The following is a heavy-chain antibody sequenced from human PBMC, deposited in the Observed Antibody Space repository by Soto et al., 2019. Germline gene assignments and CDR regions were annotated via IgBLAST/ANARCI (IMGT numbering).Heavy chain of an antibody. D-gene: IGHD3-22*01. V-gene: IGHV3-49*03. CDR1: GFTFGDYA. Sequence: LRLSCTASGFTFGDYAMSWFRQAPGKGLEWVGFIRSKAYGGTTGYAASVKDRFTISRDDSKSIAYLQMNSLKTEDTAVYYCTRPYYYDSTGYQRYWGQGTLVTVSS. CDR3: TRPYYYDSTGYQRY. CDR2: IRSKAYGGTT. J-gene: IGHJ4*02.